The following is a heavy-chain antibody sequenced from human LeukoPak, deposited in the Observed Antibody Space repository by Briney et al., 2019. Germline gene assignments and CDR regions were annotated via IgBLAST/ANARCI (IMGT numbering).Heavy chain of an antibody. D-gene: IGHD6-13*01. Sequence: GGSLRLSCAASGFTFSDYYMSWIRQAPGKGLEWVSVIYSGGTTYYADSVKGRFTISRDNSKNTLYLQMNSLRAEDTAVYYCARGMGSSWSSYYFDYWGQGTLVTVSS. CDR2: IYSGGTT. J-gene: IGHJ4*02. CDR1: GFTFSDYY. CDR3: ARGMGSSWSSYYFDY. V-gene: IGHV3-66*01.